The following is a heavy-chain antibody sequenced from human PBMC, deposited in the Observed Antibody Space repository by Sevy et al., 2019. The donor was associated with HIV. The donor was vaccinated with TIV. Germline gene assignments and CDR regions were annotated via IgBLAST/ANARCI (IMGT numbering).Heavy chain of an antibody. CDR1: GFTFNTYA. J-gene: IGHJ4*02. CDR2: ISYDGSNT. D-gene: IGHD3-22*01. CDR3: ARDGGYDSRGYDLSNY. V-gene: IGHV3-30-3*01. Sequence: GGSLRLSCAASGFTFNTYAMHWVRQAPGKGLEWVAVISYDGSNTYYADSVKGRFTNSRDSSKNTLYLQMNSLRAEDTAVYFCARDGGYDSRGYDLSNYWGQGTLVTVSS.